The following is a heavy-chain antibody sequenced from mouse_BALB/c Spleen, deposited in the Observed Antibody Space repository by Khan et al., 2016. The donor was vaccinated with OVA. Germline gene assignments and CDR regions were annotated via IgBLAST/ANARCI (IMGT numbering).Heavy chain of an antibody. J-gene: IGHJ3*01. V-gene: IGHV1-77*01. CDR2: IYPGSNNT. CDR1: GYTFTDYN. Sequence: QVQLKQSGAELARPGASVKLSCKASGYTFTDYNINWVKQRTGQGLEWIGEIYPGSNNTYYNEKVKGKATLTADKSSSTAYMQFSSLPHEDSAVYFCAREWSAWFPDWGQGTLVTVSA. CDR3: AREWSAWFPD.